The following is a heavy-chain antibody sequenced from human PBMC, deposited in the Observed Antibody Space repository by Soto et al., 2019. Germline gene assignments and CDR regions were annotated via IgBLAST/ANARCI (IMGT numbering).Heavy chain of an antibody. CDR3: AREGTYSSSWYDAFDI. J-gene: IGHJ3*02. Sequence: SETLSLTCTVSGGSISSYYWSWIRQPPGKGLEWIGYIYYGGSTNYNPSLKSRVTISVDTSKNQFSLKLSSVTAADTAVYYCAREGTYSSSWYDAFDIWGQGTMVTVSS. V-gene: IGHV4-59*01. CDR2: IYYGGST. CDR1: GGSISSYY. D-gene: IGHD6-13*01.